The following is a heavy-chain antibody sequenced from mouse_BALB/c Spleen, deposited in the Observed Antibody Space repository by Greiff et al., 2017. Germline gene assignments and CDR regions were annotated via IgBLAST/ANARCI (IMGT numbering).Heavy chain of an antibody. D-gene: IGHD1-1*01. V-gene: IGHV1-54*01. CDR1: GYAFTNYL. Sequence: QVQLQQSGAELVRPGTSVKVSCKASGYAFTNYLIEWVKQRPGQGLEWIGVINPGSGGTNYNEKFKGKATLTADKSSSTAYMQLSSLTSDDSAVYFCARDYGSSYGAWFAYWGQGTLVTVSA. CDR3: ARDYGSSYGAWFAY. CDR2: INPGSGGT. J-gene: IGHJ3*01.